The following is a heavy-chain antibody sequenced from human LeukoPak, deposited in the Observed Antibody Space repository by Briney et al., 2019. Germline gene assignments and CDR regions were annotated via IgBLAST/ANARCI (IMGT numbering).Heavy chain of an antibody. Sequence: PGGSLRLPCAASGFTFSTYAMTWVRQAPGKGLEWVSLISGTGGSTYYADSVKGRFTISRDNSKNTLYLQMNSLRAEDTAVYFCAGHYDSSGYRVDVFDIWGQGTMVTVSS. CDR3: AGHYDSSGYRVDVFDI. V-gene: IGHV3-23*01. CDR2: ISGTGGST. J-gene: IGHJ3*02. CDR1: GFTFSTYA. D-gene: IGHD3-22*01.